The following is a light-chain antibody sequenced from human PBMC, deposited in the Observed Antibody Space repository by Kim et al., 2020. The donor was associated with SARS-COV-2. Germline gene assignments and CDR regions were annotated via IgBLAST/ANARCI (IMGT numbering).Light chain of an antibody. CDR2: SAS. V-gene: IGKV3-20*01. CDR3: QQYGNLPLT. Sequence: SLSPGESGTLSCRASQSIATDLAWYQVKTGQTPRLLISSASTRATGIPDRFSGRGSGTDFTLTINRLEPEDLAVYYCQQYGNLPLTFGGGTKLEI. J-gene: IGKJ4*01. CDR1: QSIATD.